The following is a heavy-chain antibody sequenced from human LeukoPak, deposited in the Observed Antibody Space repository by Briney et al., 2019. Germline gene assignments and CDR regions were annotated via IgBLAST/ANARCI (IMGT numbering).Heavy chain of an antibody. CDR2: ISGSGLST. CDR1: GFTFRSYS. CDR3: AKSRVAVAAPRNWFDP. D-gene: IGHD6-19*01. Sequence: PGGSLRLSCAASGFTFRSYSMNWVRQAPGKGLEWVSTISGSGLSTYYADSVKGRFTISRDNSNNTLYLQMNSLRVEDTAVYYCAKSRVAVAAPRNWFDPWGQGTLVTVSS. V-gene: IGHV3-23*01. J-gene: IGHJ5*02.